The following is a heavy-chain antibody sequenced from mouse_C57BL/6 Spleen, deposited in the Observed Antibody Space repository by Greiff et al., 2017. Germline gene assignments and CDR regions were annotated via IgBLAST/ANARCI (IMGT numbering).Heavy chain of an antibody. Sequence: QVQLQQPGAELVKPGASVKMSCKASGYTFTSYWITWVKQRPGQGLEWIGDIYPGSGSTNYNEKFKSKATLTVDTSSSTAYMQLSSLSSEDSAVYYCARSGDYDEEGTDWGQGTTLTVSS. CDR1: GYTFTSYW. J-gene: IGHJ2*01. CDR2: IYPGSGST. CDR3: ARSGDYDEEGTD. V-gene: IGHV1-55*01. D-gene: IGHD2-4*01.